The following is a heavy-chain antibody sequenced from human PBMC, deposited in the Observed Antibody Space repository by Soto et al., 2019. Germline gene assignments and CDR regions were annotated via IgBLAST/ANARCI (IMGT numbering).Heavy chain of an antibody. J-gene: IGHJ2*01. V-gene: IGHV3-23*01. D-gene: IGHD7-27*01. CDR3: ARKILGSTTRPNYWYFDL. CDR2: ISGGGDAA. CDR1: GFTFINYA. Sequence: ESGGGLVQPGGSLRLSCAGSGFTFINYAMNWVRQAPGKGLEWVPSISGGGDAAFFPDSVRGRFTISRDNSKNTVTLQMNSLGVDDTAVYYCARKILGSTTRPNYWYFDLWGRGTLVTVSS.